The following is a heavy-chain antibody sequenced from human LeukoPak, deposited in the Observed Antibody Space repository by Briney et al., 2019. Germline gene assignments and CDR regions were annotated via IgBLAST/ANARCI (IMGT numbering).Heavy chain of an antibody. CDR3: AKDAGIAAAGISYAFDI. Sequence: PGGSLRLSCAASGFTFADYGMHWVRQAPGKGLEWVSGISWNSGSIGYADSVKGRFTISRDNAKNSLYLQMNSLRAEDMALYYCAKDAGIAAAGISYAFDIWGQGTMVTVSS. CDR1: GFTFADYG. V-gene: IGHV3-9*03. CDR2: ISWNSGSI. D-gene: IGHD6-13*01. J-gene: IGHJ3*02.